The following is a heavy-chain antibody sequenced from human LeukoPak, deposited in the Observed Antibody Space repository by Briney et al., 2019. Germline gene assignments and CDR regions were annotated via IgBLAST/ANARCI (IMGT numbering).Heavy chain of an antibody. CDR1: GFTFSSYS. J-gene: IGHJ6*02. V-gene: IGHV3-21*01. CDR2: ISSSSSYI. CDR3: ARAPKQYRYYYGMDV. Sequence: GGSLRLSCAASGFTFSSYSMNWVRQAPGKGLEWVSSISSSSSYIYYADSVKGRFTISRDNSKNTLYLQMNSLRAEDTAVYYCARAPKQYRYYYGMDVWGQGTTVTVSS. D-gene: IGHD4-11*01.